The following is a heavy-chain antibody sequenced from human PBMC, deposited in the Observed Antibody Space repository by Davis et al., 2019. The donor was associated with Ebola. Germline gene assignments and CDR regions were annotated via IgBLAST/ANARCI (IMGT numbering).Heavy chain of an antibody. D-gene: IGHD1-26*01. CDR2: ISSSGDST. Sequence: GESLKISCAASGFTFSGSAMHWLRQAPWKGLEWVSGISSSGDSTYYADSVKGRFTISRDNSKNTLYLQMNSLRAEDTAVYYCAKDRSGVNWGQGTMVTVSS. CDR3: AKDRSGVN. CDR1: GFTFSGSA. J-gene: IGHJ3*01. V-gene: IGHV3-23*01.